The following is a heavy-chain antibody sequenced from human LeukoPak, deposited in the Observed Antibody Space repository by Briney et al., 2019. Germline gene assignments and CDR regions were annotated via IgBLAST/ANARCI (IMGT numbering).Heavy chain of an antibody. V-gene: IGHV4-39*07. CDR2: IYYSGST. D-gene: IGHD2-21*02. Sequence: SETLSLTCTVSGGSISSSSYYWGWIRQPPGKGLEWIGSIYYSGSTYSNPSLKSRVTISVDTSKNQFSLKLSSVTAADTAVYYCAREHVVTAINDYWGQGTLVTVSS. CDR3: AREHVVTAINDY. CDR1: GGSISSSSYY. J-gene: IGHJ4*02.